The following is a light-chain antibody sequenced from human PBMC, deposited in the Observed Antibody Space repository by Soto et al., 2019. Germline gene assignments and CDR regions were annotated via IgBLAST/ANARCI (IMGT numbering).Light chain of an antibody. Sequence: DIQMTQSPSSLSASVGDRVTITCRASQSISSHLNWYQQKPGKAPKSLIYAASNLQSGVPSRFSGSGSGTDFTLIISSLQPEDFATYYCQQTYTTPLTFGGGTKVE. CDR1: QSISSH. CDR3: QQTYTTPLT. CDR2: AAS. V-gene: IGKV1-39*01. J-gene: IGKJ4*01.